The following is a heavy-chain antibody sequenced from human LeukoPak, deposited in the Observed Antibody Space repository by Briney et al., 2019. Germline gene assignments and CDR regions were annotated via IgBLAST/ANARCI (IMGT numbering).Heavy chain of an antibody. CDR2: ISAYNGNT. V-gene: IGHV1-18*01. D-gene: IGHD3-22*01. Sequence: GSSVKVFCKASGYTFTSYGISWVRQAPGQGRKWMGWISAYNGNTNYAQKLQGRVTMTTDTSTSTAYMELRSLRSDATAVCYCARDREYYDSSNDYWGQGTLVTVSS. CDR1: GYTFTSYG. J-gene: IGHJ4*02. CDR3: ARDREYYDSSNDY.